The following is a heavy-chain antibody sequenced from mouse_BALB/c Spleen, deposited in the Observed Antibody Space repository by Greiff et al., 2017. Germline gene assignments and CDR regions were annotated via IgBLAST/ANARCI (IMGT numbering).Heavy chain of an antibody. CDR1: GFTFSDYY. V-gene: IGHV5-4*02. D-gene: IGHD4-1*01. CDR2: ISDGGSYT. Sequence: EVNVVESGGGLVKPGGSLKLSCAASGFTFSDYYMYWVRQTPEKRLEWVATISDGGSYTYYPDSVKGRFTISRDNAKNNLYLQMSSLKSEDTAMYYCARDRTLGRAWFAYWGQGTLVTVSA. CDR3: ARDRTLGRAWFAY. J-gene: IGHJ3*01.